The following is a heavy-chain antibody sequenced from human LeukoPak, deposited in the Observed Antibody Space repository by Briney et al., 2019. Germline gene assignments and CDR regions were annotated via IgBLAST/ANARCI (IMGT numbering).Heavy chain of an antibody. D-gene: IGHD4-23*01. CDR2: ISSSGSTI. J-gene: IGHJ6*02. CDR1: GFTFSDYY. Sequence: PGGSLRLSCAASGFTFSDYYMSWIRQAPGKGLEWVSYISSSGSTIYYADSVKGRFTISRDNAKNSLYLQMNSLRAEDTALYYCAKEVTRRAHYYYYGMDVWGQGTTVTVSS. CDR3: AKEVTRRAHYYYYGMDV. V-gene: IGHV3-11*01.